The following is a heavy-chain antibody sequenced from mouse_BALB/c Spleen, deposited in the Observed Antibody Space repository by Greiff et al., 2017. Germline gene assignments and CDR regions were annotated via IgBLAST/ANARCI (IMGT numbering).Heavy chain of an antibody. CDR1: GFTFSSYA. J-gene: IGHJ3*01. CDR2: ISSGGST. Sequence: EVMLVESGGGLVKPGGSLKLSCAASGFTFSSYAMSWVRQTPEKRLEWVASISSGGSTYYPDSVKGRFTISRDNARNILYLQMSSLRSEDTAMYYCARCSSAWFAYWGQGTLVTVSA. V-gene: IGHV5-6-5*01. CDR3: ARCSSAWFAY. D-gene: IGHD1-3*01.